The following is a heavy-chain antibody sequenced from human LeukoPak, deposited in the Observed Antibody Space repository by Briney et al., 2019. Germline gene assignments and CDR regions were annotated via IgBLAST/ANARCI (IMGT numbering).Heavy chain of an antibody. CDR1: GGSISNYY. Sequence: SETLSLTCTVSGGSISNYYWSWIRQPAGKGLEWIGRIYISGSTSGSTDYNPSLKSRVTISVDTSKNQFSLKLSSVTAADTAVYYCARSLGDYDWYFDLWGRGTLVTVSS. D-gene: IGHD4-17*01. CDR2: IYISGSTSGST. CDR3: ARSLGDYDWYFDL. V-gene: IGHV4-4*07. J-gene: IGHJ2*01.